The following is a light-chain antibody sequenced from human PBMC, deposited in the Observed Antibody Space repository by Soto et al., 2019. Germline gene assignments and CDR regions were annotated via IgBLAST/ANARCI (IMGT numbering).Light chain of an antibody. CDR2: TND. Sequence: QSVLTQPPSASGTPGQRVTISCYGSSSNMGSNTVHWFQQFPGTAPRLLISTNDQRPSGVPDRFIGSNSGTSASLAISGLQFEDEADYYCAVWDDRLNGHVFGIGTKVTVL. V-gene: IGLV1-44*01. J-gene: IGLJ1*01. CDR1: SSNMGSNT. CDR3: AVWDDRLNGHV.